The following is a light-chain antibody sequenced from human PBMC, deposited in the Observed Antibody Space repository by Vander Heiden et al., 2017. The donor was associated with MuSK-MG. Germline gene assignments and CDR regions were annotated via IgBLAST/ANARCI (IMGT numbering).Light chain of an antibody. Sequence: DIQMTQSPSSLSASVGDRVTITCRASQTITSLLNWYQQKPGKAPKLLIYAAFSLQSGVPSRFSGSGSGTDFTLTISSLQPEDFATYYCQQSDSTPIFTFGPGTKVDIK. J-gene: IGKJ3*01. CDR3: QQSDSTPIFT. CDR2: AAF. CDR1: QTITSL. V-gene: IGKV1-39*01.